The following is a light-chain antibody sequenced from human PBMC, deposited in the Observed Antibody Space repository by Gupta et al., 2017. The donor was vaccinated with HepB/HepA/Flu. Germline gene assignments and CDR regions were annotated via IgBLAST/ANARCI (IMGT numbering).Light chain of an antibody. Sequence: QSALTQPASVSGSPGQSSTSSCTGTSSDVVGYNYVSWYQQHPGKAPKLMIYDVSNRPSGVSNRFSGSKSGNTASLTISGLQAEDEADYYCSSYTSSSTLFVFGTGTKVTVL. CDR3: SSYTSSSTLFV. CDR2: DVS. CDR1: SSDVVGYNY. J-gene: IGLJ1*01. V-gene: IGLV2-14*03.